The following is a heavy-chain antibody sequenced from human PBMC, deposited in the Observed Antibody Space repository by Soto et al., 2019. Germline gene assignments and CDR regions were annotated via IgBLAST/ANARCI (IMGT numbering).Heavy chain of an antibody. CDR3: ASEVVVVVAATRHYYGMDV. D-gene: IGHD2-15*01. V-gene: IGHV1-69*13. CDR2: IIPFFGTA. CDR1: GGTFSTFG. Sequence: SVKVSCKASGGTFSTFGISWVRQAPGQGLEWMGGIIPFFGTARYSQKFEDRITITADESTNTVYMDLRSLTSEDTAVYYCASEVVVVVAATRHYYGMDVWGQGTTVTVSS. J-gene: IGHJ6*02.